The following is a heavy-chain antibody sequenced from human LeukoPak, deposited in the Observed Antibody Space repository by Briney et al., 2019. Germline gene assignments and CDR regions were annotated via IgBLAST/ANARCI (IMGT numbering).Heavy chain of an antibody. V-gene: IGHV3-72*01. CDR2: TGNKANSYTT. CDR3: AISSTHSNACCLDL. J-gene: IGHJ5*02. D-gene: IGHD6-19*01. CDR1: GLTLSDHY. Sequence: GGSLRLSCAASGLTLSDHYMDWVRQTPGKGLEWLGRTGNKANSYTTRYAASVKGRFTISRDDSKNSVCLQMNSLNADDTAVYYCAISSTHSNACCLDLWGQGTLVTVSS.